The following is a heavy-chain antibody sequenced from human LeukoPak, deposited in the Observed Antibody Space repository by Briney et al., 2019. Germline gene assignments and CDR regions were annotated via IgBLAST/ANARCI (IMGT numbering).Heavy chain of an antibody. CDR2: ISGSGGST. Sequence: GGSLRLSCAACGFTFSSYAMSWVRQAPGKGLEWVSAISGSGGSTYYADSVKGRFTISRDNSKNTLYLQMNSLRAEDTAVYYCAKSGFTGAPGADYYMDVWGKRTTVTVSS. V-gene: IGHV3-23*01. D-gene: IGHD7-27*01. J-gene: IGHJ6*03. CDR1: GFTFSSYA. CDR3: AKSGFTGAPGADYYMDV.